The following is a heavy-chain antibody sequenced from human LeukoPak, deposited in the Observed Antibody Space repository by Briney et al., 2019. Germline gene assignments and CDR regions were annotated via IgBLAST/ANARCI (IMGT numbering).Heavy chain of an antibody. CDR3: ARKGGSRFLGRYKYYGLDV. CDR2: ISYDGSSE. CDR1: GFTFNDYI. D-gene: IGHD3-3*01. Sequence: GGSLRLSCAASGFTFNDYIIHWVRQAPGKGLEWVALISYDGSSEYYADSVKGRFTISRDNSKNTLYLRMNSLRVEDTAVYYCARKGGSRFLGRYKYYGLDVWGQGTTVTVS. J-gene: IGHJ6*02. V-gene: IGHV3-30*04.